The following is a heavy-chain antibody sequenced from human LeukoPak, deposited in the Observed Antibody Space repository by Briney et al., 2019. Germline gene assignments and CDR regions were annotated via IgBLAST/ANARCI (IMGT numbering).Heavy chain of an antibody. CDR3: ARDLATVTPWYFDY. CDR2: IYTSGST. CDR1: GGSISSYY. J-gene: IGHJ4*02. D-gene: IGHD4-17*01. Sequence: PSETLSLTCTVSGGSISSYYWSWIRQPAGKRLEWIGRIYTSGSTNYNPSLKSRVTMSVDTSKNQFSLKLSSVTAADTAVYYCARDLATVTPWYFDYWGQGTLVTVSS. V-gene: IGHV4-4*07.